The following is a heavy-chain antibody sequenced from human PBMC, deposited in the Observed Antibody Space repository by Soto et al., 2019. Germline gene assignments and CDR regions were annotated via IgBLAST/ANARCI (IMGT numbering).Heavy chain of an antibody. CDR1: GFNFSSYS. CDR3: ARAKTTYSSSYFDY. D-gene: IGHD3-22*01. J-gene: IGHJ4*02. V-gene: IGHV3-23*01. Sequence: GGSLSLSCAASGFNFSSYSMSWVRPAPGKGLEWVSTISGRGDDTYYTDSVKGRFTISRDNSKNTLYVHMNSLRAEDTAVYYCARAKTTYSSSYFDYRGQGTLVTVSS. CDR2: ISGRGDDT.